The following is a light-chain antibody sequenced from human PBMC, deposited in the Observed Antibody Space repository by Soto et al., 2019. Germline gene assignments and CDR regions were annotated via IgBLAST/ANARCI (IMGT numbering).Light chain of an antibody. J-gene: IGLJ1*01. CDR1: SSDVGAYDA. V-gene: IGLV2-23*01. Sequence: HSVLAQPASVSGSPGQSITISCTGTSSDVGAYDAVSWYQQHPGKAPQVIIYRGTKRPSGVSTRFSGSVSGNTASLTVSGLQAEDEAEYFCCSSAPESTYVFGTGTKVTV. CDR2: RGT. CDR3: CSSAPESTYV.